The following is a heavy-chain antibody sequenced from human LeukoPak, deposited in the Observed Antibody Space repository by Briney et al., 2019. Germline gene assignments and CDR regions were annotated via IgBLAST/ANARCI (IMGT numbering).Heavy chain of an antibody. CDR2: IYPGDSDT. V-gene: IGHV5-51*01. D-gene: IGHD1-26*01. CDR3: ARVLVGAATLSY. CDR1: GYSFTTYW. J-gene: IGHJ4*02. Sequence: PGESLKISCKGSGYSFTTYWIAWVRQMPGKGLEWMGVIYPGDSDTRYSPSFQGQVTLSADKSISTAYLQWSSLKASDTAIYYCARVLVGAATLSYWGQGTLVTVSS.